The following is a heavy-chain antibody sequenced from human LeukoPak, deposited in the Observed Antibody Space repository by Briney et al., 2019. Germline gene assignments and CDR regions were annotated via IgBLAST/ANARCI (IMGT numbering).Heavy chain of an antibody. CDR1: GGSFSGYY. V-gene: IGHV4-34*01. J-gene: IGHJ4*02. Sequence: SETLSLTCAVYGGSFSGYYWSWIRQPPGKGLEWIGEINHSGSTNYNPSHKSRVTISVDTSKNQFSLKLSSVTAADTAVYYCARGARNSYGPPQDYWGQGTLVTVSS. D-gene: IGHD5-18*01. CDR2: INHSGST. CDR3: ARGARNSYGPPQDY.